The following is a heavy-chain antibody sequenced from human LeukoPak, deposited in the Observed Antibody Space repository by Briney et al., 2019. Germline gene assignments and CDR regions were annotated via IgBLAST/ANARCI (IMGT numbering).Heavy chain of an antibody. CDR3: ASRLGYCSSTSCTVSGNPNWFDP. J-gene: IGHJ5*02. CDR1: GGSYSGYY. CDR2: MNHSGST. D-gene: IGHD2-2*01. V-gene: IGHV4-34*01. Sequence: SETLSLTCAVYGGSYSGYYGSWLRQPPGKGLEGVGEMNHSGSTNYNPSLKRRVTISVPTSKNPFSLKLSSVTAADTAVYYCASRLGYCSSTSCTVSGNPNWFDPWGQGTLVTVSS.